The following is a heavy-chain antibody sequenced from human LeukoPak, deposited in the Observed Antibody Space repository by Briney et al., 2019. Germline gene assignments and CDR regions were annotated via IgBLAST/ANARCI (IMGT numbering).Heavy chain of an antibody. Sequence: ASVKVSCKASGYTFTGYYIHWVRQAPGQGLEWMGWINPKRGGANYAQKFQGRVTMTRDTSISTAYMELSRLRSDDTAVFYCARGAEFYYFMDVWGKGTTVTISS. CDR1: GYTFTGYY. D-gene: IGHD2/OR15-2a*01. V-gene: IGHV1-2*02. J-gene: IGHJ6*03. CDR3: ARGAEFYYFMDV. CDR2: INPKRGGA.